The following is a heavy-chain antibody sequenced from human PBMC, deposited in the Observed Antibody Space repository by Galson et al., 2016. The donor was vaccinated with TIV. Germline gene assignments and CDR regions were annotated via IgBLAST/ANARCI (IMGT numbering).Heavy chain of an antibody. D-gene: IGHD3-10*01. CDR2: IIPIFGMT. J-gene: IGHJ5*02. V-gene: IGHV1-69*13. Sequence: SVKVSCKVSGYSLTEVVMHWVRQAPGKGLEWMGGIIPIFGMTNYAQKFQGRVTITADESTSTIYMELSSLRSKDTAMYFCATGDLGSYCFDPWGQGTLVTVSS. CDR1: GYSLTEVV. CDR3: ATGDLGSYCFDP.